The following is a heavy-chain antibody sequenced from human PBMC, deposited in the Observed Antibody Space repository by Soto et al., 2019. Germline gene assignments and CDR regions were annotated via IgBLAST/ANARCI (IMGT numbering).Heavy chain of an antibody. CDR3: AKDDGTFFYDTSGYPLDY. CDR1: GFTFSNYG. Sequence: VGSLRLSCAASGFTFSNYGMHWVRQAPGKGLEWVAIIAYDGTNTYYADPVKGRFTISRDNSKNTLYLQMNSLRDEDTAVYYCAKDDGTFFYDTSGYPLDYWGQGTLVTVSS. CDR2: IAYDGTNT. J-gene: IGHJ4*02. D-gene: IGHD3-22*01. V-gene: IGHV3-30*18.